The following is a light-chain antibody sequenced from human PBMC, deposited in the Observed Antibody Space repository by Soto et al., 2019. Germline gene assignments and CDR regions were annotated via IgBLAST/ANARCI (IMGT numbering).Light chain of an antibody. J-gene: IGKJ2*01. CDR1: QSVSNSD. V-gene: IGKV3-20*01. CDR2: GAS. Sequence: EIVLTQSPGTLSLSPGERATLSCRASQSVSNSDLAWYQQKPGQAPRPLIYGASSRATGIPDRFSGSGSGTDFTLTISRLEPEDFAVYYCQQYGSSPMYTFGQGTKVDIK. CDR3: QQYGSSPMYT.